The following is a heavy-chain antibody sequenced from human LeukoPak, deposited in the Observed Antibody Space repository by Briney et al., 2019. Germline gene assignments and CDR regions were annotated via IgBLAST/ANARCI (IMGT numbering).Heavy chain of an antibody. J-gene: IGHJ4*02. V-gene: IGHV3-7*01. CDR1: GFTFNRDW. D-gene: IGHD6-19*01. CDR3: VTKEPSTSGWSY. CDR2: IREDGSEK. Sequence: GGSLRLSCTASGFTFNRDWTAWVRQAPGKGLEWVANIREDGSEKNYVDSVKGRFTISRDNAENSVYLQMNDLRAEDTGVYYCVTKEPSTSGWSYWGQGTLVTVSS.